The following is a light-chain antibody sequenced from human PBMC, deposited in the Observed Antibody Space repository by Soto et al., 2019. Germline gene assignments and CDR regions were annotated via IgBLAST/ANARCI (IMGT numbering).Light chain of an antibody. Sequence: IPLTQSPSSLSTSVRARVTIPCRASQGISSYLAWYQQKPGKATKLLIYAASTLQSGVTSRFSGSGSGTDFTLTISSLQPEDFATYYCQQSYSTWLTFGGGTKV. CDR3: QQSYSTWLT. J-gene: IGKJ4*01. V-gene: IGKV1-39*01. CDR1: QGISSY. CDR2: AAS.